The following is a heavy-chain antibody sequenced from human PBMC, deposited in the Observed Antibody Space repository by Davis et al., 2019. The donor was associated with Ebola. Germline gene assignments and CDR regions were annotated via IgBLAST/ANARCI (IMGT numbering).Heavy chain of an antibody. D-gene: IGHD3-9*01. CDR2: ISPTGTIV. Sequence: GGSLRLSCSASGFSFSDSYMSWIRQAPGKGLEWVSYISPTGTIVSYADSVKGRFTISRDNARDSLYLQMDSLRVEDTAIYYCARDAFSLSRYDTEDHWGQGTLVTVSS. V-gene: IGHV3-11*04. CDR1: GFSFSDSY. J-gene: IGHJ4*02. CDR3: ARDAFSLSRYDTEDH.